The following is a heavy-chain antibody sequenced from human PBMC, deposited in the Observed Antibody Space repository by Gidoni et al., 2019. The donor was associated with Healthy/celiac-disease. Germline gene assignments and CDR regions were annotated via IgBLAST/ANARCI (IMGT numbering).Heavy chain of an antibody. CDR3: AKTPNYYDSSGYYVSFDY. V-gene: IGHV3-23*01. CDR2: ISGSGGST. Sequence: EVQLLESGGGLVQPGGSLRLTCAAAGFTFSSYARSWVRQAPGKGLEWVSAISGSGGSTYYADSVKGRFTISRDNSKNTLYLQMNSLRAEDTAVYYCAKTPNYYDSSGYYVSFDYWGQGTLVTVSS. D-gene: IGHD3-22*01. J-gene: IGHJ4*02. CDR1: GFTFSSYA.